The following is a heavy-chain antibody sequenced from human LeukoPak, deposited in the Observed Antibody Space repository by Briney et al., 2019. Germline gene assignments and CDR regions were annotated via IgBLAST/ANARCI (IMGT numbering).Heavy chain of an antibody. CDR2: ISGSGGST. CDR3: AKHDYGDYRVNWFDP. Sequence: GGSLRLSCAASGFTFSSYAMSWVRQAPGKGLEWVSAISGSGGSTYYADSVKGRFTISRDNSKNTLYLQMDSLRAEDTAVYYCAKHDYGDYRVNWFDPWGQGTLVTVSS. V-gene: IGHV3-23*01. D-gene: IGHD4-17*01. J-gene: IGHJ5*02. CDR1: GFTFSSYA.